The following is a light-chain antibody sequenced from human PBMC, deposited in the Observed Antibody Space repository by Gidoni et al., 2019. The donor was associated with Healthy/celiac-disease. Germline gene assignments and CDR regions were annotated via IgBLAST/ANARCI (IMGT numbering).Light chain of an antibody. CDR1: QSISSW. V-gene: IGKV1-5*03. J-gene: IGKJ1*01. Sequence: EIKMTQSPSTLSASVGDRVTITCRASQSISSWLAWYQQKPGKAPKLLIYKASSLESGVPSRFSGSGSGTEFTLTISSLQPDDFATYYCQQYNSNSGTFGQGTKVEIK. CDR2: KAS. CDR3: QQYNSNSGT.